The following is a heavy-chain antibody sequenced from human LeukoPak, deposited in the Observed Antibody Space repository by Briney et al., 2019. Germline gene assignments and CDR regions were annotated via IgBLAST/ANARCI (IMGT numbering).Heavy chain of an antibody. V-gene: IGHV3-30*03. J-gene: IGHJ5*02. CDR3: ARDRNNWNYWVWFDP. D-gene: IGHD1-7*01. Sequence: PGGSLRLSCAASGFSLSRFGMHWVRQAPGKGLEWVAVMSSDGSNEFYADSVKGRFSISRDNSKNTLYLQMNSLRAEDTAVYYCARDRNNWNYWVWFDPWCQGTLVTVSS. CDR1: GFSLSRFG. CDR2: MSSDGSNE.